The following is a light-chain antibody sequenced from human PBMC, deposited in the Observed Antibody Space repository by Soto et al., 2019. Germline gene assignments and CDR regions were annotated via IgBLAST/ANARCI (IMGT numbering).Light chain of an antibody. CDR3: RQYYDTPRT. J-gene: IGKJ1*01. CDR2: WAS. Sequence: DIVMTQSPDSLAVSLGERATINCKSSQSVLYSPNNKNYLAWYQKKAGQPPRLLIYWASTREAGVPDRFSGSGSGTEFTLTISSLQAEDVAEYYCRQYYDTPRTFGQGTKVEIK. V-gene: IGKV4-1*01. CDR1: QSVLYSPNNKNY.